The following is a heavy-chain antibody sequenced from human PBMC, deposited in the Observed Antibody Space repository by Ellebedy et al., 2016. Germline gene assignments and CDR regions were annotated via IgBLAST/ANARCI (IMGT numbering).Heavy chain of an antibody. D-gene: IGHD2-15*01. CDR2: MNPNSGNT. Sequence: ASVKVSCKASGYTFTSYDINWVRQATGQGLEWMGWMNPNSGNTGYAQKFQGRVTMTRNTSISTAYMELSSLRSEDTAVYYCARGLGSKGSGGSCYDYWGQGTLVTVSS. CDR3: ARGLGSKGSGGSCYDY. CDR1: GYTFTSYD. J-gene: IGHJ4*02. V-gene: IGHV1-8*01.